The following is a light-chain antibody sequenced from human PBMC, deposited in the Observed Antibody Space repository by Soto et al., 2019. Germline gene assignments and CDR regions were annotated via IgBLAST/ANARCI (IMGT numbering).Light chain of an antibody. J-gene: IGKJ5*01. CDR3: QQRHMWPIT. Sequence: EVVLTQSPVTLSLSPGERATLSCRASQSFRGLLAWYQQKPGQAPRLLIYDAYNRATGIPPRFSGSGSGTEFTLTISSLEPEDSAVYYCQQRHMWPITFTQGTRLEIK. V-gene: IGKV3-11*01. CDR1: QSFRGL. CDR2: DAY.